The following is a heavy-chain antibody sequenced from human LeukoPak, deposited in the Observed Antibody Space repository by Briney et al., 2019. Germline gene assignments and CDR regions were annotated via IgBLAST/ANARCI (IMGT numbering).Heavy chain of an antibody. CDR2: IYYSGCT. D-gene: IGHD5-12*01. V-gene: IGHV4-59*01. Sequence: PSETLSLTCTVSGGSISSYYWSWIRQPPGKGLEWIGYIYYSGCTNYNPSLKSRVTISVDTSKNQFSLELSSVTAADTAVYYCARVQWLPEGNFDYWGQGTLVTVSS. CDR1: GGSISSYY. J-gene: IGHJ4*02. CDR3: ARVQWLPEGNFDY.